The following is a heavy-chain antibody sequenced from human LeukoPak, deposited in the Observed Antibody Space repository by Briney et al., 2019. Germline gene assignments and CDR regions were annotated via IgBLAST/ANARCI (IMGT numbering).Heavy chain of an antibody. D-gene: IGHD4-17*01. V-gene: IGHV4-4*07. CDR2: IYTSGST. CDR1: GGSISSYY. CDR3: ARGNPDYGDYYFDY. J-gene: IGHJ4*02. Sequence: SETLSLTCTVSGGSISSYYWSWIRQPAGKGLEWIGRIYTSGSTNYNPSLKSRVTMSVDTSKNQFSLKLSSVTAADTAVYYCARGNPDYGDYYFDYWGQGTLVAVSS.